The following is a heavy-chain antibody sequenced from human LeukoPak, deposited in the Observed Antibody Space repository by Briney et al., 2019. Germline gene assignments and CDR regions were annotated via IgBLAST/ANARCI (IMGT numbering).Heavy chain of an antibody. Sequence: ASVKVSCKVSGYTLTELSMHWVRQAPGKGLEWMGGFDPEDGETMYAQKFQGRVTMTEDTSLDTAYMELGSLRSEDTAVYYCATASGIYYIAAFFDYWGQGTLVTVSS. CDR3: ATASGIYYIAAFFDY. J-gene: IGHJ4*02. V-gene: IGHV1-24*01. CDR2: FDPEDGET. CDR1: GYTLTELS. D-gene: IGHD3-10*01.